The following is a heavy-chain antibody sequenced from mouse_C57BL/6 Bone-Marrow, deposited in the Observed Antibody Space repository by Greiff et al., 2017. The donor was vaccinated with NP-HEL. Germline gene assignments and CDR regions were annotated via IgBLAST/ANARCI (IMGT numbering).Heavy chain of an antibody. CDR2: INPSNGGT. D-gene: IGHD1-1*01. CDR1: GYTFTSYW. Sequence: QVQLQQPGTELVKPGASVKLSCKASGYTFTSYWMHWVKQRPGQGLEWIGNINPSNGGTNYNEKFKSKATLTVDKSSSTAYMQLSSLTSEDSAVYYCARIHDGSSYRYWYFDVWGTGTTVTVSS. J-gene: IGHJ1*03. CDR3: ARIHDGSSYRYWYFDV. V-gene: IGHV1-53*01.